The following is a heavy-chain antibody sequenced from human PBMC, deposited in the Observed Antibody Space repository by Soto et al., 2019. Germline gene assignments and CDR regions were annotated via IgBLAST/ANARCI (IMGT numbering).Heavy chain of an antibody. CDR3: ARDLYSSSWYRGRSDAFDI. D-gene: IGHD6-13*01. J-gene: IGHJ3*02. CDR2: ISYDGSNK. V-gene: IGHV3-30-3*01. CDR1: GFTFSSYA. Sequence: GGTLRLSCAASGFTFSSYAMHWVRQAPGKGLEWVAVISYDGSNKYYADSVKGRFTISRDNSKNTLYLQMNSLRAEDTAVYYCARDLYSSSWYRGRSDAFDIWGQGTMVTVSS.